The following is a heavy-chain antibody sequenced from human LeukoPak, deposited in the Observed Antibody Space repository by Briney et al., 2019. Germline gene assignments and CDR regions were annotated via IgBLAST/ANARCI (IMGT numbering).Heavy chain of an antibody. V-gene: IGHV4-59*01. Sequence: SETLSLTCTVSGGSISSYYWSRIRQPPGKGLEWIGYIYYSGSTNYNPSLKSRVTISVDTSKNQFSLKLSSVTAADTAVYYCARGGSGWYGIWFDPWGQGTLVTVSS. J-gene: IGHJ5*02. CDR1: GGSISSYY. D-gene: IGHD6-19*01. CDR3: ARGGSGWYGIWFDP. CDR2: IYYSGST.